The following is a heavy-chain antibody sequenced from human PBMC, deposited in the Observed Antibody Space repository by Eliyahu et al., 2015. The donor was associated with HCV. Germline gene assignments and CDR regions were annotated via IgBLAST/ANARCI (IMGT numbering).Heavy chain of an antibody. V-gene: IGHV4-59*01. D-gene: IGHD6-19*01. Sequence: QVQLQESGPGLVKPSETLSLTCTVSGGSITTYYWSWIRQPPGKGLEWIGYIHISGGTNYNPPLKSRVTISVDTSKNRFSLNLTSVTAADTAVYYCASGGGGIAVAGTGGWFDPWGQGTLVTVSS. J-gene: IGHJ5*02. CDR2: IHISGGT. CDR3: ASGGGGIAVAGTGGWFDP. CDR1: GGSITTYY.